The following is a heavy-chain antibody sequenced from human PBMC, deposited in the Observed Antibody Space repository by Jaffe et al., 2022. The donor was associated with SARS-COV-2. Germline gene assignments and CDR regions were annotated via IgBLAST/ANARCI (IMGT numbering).Heavy chain of an antibody. CDR2: ISASGGLT. J-gene: IGHJ4*02. Sequence: EVQLLESGGGLVQPGNSLRLSCAVSGFTFRSYGMGWVRQAPGKGLEWLSAISASGGLTYYSDSVRARFTISRDNAKNTLYLQMSSLRADDTAIYYCAKGRTSGGASNSHDYWGQGTLVTVSS. CDR3: AKGRTSGGASNSHDY. V-gene: IGHV3-23*01. D-gene: IGHD4-4*01. CDR1: GFTFRSYG.